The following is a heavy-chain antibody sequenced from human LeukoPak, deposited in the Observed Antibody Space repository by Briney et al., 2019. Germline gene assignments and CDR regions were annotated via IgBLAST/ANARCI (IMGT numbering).Heavy chain of an antibody. CDR1: GGSISRTTYY. Sequence: KGSERLSLTCTVSGGSISRTTYYWDWIRQPPGRGLEWIGGLFYGGDTYYNPSPESRVTISADTSKNQFSLKVTSMTAADTGVYFCARGGHNYAAVCWGQGMLDAVSS. J-gene: IGHJ4*01. CDR2: LFYGGDT. D-gene: IGHD5-24*01. CDR3: ARGGHNYAAVC. V-gene: IGHV4-39*01.